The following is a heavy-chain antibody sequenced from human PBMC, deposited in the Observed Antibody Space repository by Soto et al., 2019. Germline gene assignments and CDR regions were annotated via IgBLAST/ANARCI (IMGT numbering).Heavy chain of an antibody. CDR2: ISYDGSNK. Sequence: PGGSLRLSCAASGFTFSSYAMHWVRQAPGKGLEWVAVISYDGSNKYYADSVKGRFTISRDNSKNTLYLQMNSLRAEDTAVYYCARDPSYPIVVVPAANFDYWGQGTLVTVSS. J-gene: IGHJ4*02. CDR1: GFTFSSYA. V-gene: IGHV3-30-3*01. D-gene: IGHD2-2*01. CDR3: ARDPSYPIVVVPAANFDY.